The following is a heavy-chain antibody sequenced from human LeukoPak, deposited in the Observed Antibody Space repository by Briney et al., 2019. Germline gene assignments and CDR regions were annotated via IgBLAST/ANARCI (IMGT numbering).Heavy chain of an antibody. D-gene: IGHD5-12*01. Sequence: SETLSLTCAVSGGSISSNNWWSWVRQPPGKGLEWIGEIYASGSTNYKPSLKSRVTISVDKSKNQFSLKLSSVTAADTAVYYCARQKVATICYFDYWGQGTLVTVSS. CDR3: ARQKVATICYFDY. J-gene: IGHJ4*02. CDR2: IYASGST. V-gene: IGHV4-4*02. CDR1: GGSISSNNW.